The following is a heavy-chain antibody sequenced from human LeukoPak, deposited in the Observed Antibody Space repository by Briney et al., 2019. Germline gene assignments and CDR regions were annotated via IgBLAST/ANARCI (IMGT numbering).Heavy chain of an antibody. Sequence: SETLSLTCTVSGGSISSYYWSWIRQPPGKGLEWIGYIYYSGSTNYNPSLKSRVTISVDTSKDQFSLKLSSVTAADTAVYYCARERASGSTDAFDIWGQGTMVTVSS. CDR3: ARERASGSTDAFDI. V-gene: IGHV4-59*01. D-gene: IGHD3-10*01. J-gene: IGHJ3*02. CDR1: GGSISSYY. CDR2: IYYSGST.